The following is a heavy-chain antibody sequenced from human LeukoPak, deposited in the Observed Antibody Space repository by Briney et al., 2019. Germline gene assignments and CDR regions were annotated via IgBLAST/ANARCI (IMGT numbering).Heavy chain of an antibody. Sequence: GESLKISCKGSGYSFTSYWIGWVRQMPGKGLEWMGIIYPGDSDTRYSPSFQGQVTISADKSISTAYLQWSSLKASDTAMYYCARGGDLSYCGGDCYSDPGFDYWGQGTLVTVSS. CDR2: IYPGDSDT. V-gene: IGHV5-51*01. D-gene: IGHD2-21*02. CDR3: ARGGDLSYCGGDCYSDPGFDY. J-gene: IGHJ4*02. CDR1: GYSFTSYW.